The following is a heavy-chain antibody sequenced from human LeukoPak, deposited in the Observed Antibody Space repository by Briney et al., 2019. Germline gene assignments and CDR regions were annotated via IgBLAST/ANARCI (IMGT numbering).Heavy chain of an antibody. V-gene: IGHV4-34*01. Sequence: PSETLSLTCAVYGGSLSGYYWSWIRHPPGEGLEWSGEINQSGSTNYNPSLKSRLTISVDTSKNQFSLKLSSVTAADTAVYYCARSGHYYDSSGDRYYYYYGMDVWGQGTTVTVSS. CDR1: GGSLSGYY. CDR2: INQSGST. D-gene: IGHD3-22*01. CDR3: ARSGHYYDSSGDRYYYYYGMDV. J-gene: IGHJ6*02.